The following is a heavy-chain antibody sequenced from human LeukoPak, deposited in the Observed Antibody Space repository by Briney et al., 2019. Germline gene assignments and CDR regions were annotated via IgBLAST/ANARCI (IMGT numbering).Heavy chain of an antibody. CDR2: ISWDGGST. V-gene: IGHV3-43*01. Sequence: GGSLRLSCAASGFTFDDYTMHWVGQGPGKGLEWVSLISWDGGSTYYADSVKGRFTISRDNSKNSLYLQMNSLRTEDTALYYCAKDITPSSKSGYFDYWGRGTLVTVSS. CDR3: AKDITPSSKSGYFDY. D-gene: IGHD4-11*01. CDR1: GFTFDDYT. J-gene: IGHJ4*02.